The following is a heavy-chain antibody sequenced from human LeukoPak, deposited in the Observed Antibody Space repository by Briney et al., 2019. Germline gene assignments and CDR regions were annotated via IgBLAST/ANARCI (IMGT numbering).Heavy chain of an antibody. Sequence: PGGSLRLSCAASGFTFSSYGMHWVRQAPGKGLEWVANIKQDGSEKYYVDSVKGRFTISRDNAKNSLYLQMNSLRAEDTAVYYCARDRYCSGGTCYSIGYFDYWGQGTLVTVSS. CDR3: ARDRYCSGGTCYSIGYFDY. CDR2: IKQDGSEK. CDR1: GFTFSSYG. D-gene: IGHD2-15*01. J-gene: IGHJ4*02. V-gene: IGHV3-7*01.